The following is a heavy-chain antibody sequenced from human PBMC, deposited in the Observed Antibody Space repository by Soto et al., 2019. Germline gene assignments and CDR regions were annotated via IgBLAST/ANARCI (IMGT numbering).Heavy chain of an antibody. J-gene: IGHJ4*02. D-gene: IGHD5-18*01. CDR1: GGSISSGDYY. V-gene: IGHV4-30-4*01. CDR3: ARSDVDTAMGGLDS. CDR2: IYYSGST. Sequence: QVQLQESGPGLVKPSQTLSLTCTVSGGSISSGDYYWSWIRQPPGKGLEWIGYIYYSGSTYYNPSLKSRVTISVDTSKNQSSLKRSSVTAADPALYYGARSDVDTAMGGLDSWGQGTLVTVSS.